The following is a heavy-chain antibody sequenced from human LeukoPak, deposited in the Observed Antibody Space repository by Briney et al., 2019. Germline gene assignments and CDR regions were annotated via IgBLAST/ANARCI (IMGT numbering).Heavy chain of an antibody. V-gene: IGHV3-23*01. CDR3: AKDKHYCSSASCYLYYFDY. CDR2: ISGSGGST. CDR1: GFTFSSYA. Sequence: GGSLRLSCAASGFTFSSYAMNWVRQAPGKGLEWVSTISGSGGSTYYPDSVKGRFTISRDNSKNTLSLHMNSLRAEDTAIYYCAKDKHYCSSASCYLYYFDYWGQGTLVTVSS. J-gene: IGHJ4*02. D-gene: IGHD2-2*01.